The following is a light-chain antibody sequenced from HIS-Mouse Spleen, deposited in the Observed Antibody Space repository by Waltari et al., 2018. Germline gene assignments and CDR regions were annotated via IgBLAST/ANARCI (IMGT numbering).Light chain of an antibody. CDR1: SSDVGRYNL. Sequence: QSALTQPASVSGSPGQSLTIPCTGTSSDVGRYNLVSWYQQHPGKAPQLMIYEGRKRPSGVSNRFSGSKSGNTASLTISGLQAEDEADYYCCSYAGSSTWVFGGGTKLTVL. CDR2: EGR. J-gene: IGLJ3*02. CDR3: CSYAGSSTWV. V-gene: IGLV2-23*01.